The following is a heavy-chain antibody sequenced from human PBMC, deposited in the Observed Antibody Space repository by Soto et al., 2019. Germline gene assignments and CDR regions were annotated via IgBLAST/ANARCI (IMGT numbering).Heavy chain of an antibody. CDR3: ARDNSQATATLPGAVTGMDV. CDR1: GGTFSSYA. J-gene: IGHJ6*02. D-gene: IGHD2-15*01. Sequence: ASVKVSCKASGGTFSSYAISWVRQAPGQGLEWMGGIIPIFGTANYAQKFQGRVTITADESTSTAYMELSSLRSEDTAVYYCARDNSQATATLPGAVTGMDVWGQGTTVTVSS. V-gene: IGHV1-69*13. CDR2: IIPIFGTA.